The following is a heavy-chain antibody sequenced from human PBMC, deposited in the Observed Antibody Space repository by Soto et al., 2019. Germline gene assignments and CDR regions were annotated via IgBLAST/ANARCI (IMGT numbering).Heavy chain of an antibody. CDR1: GFTFSNYA. V-gene: IGHV3-30-3*01. J-gene: IGHJ6*02. D-gene: IGHD5-18*01. CDR2: ISYDGSDK. Sequence: QVHLVESGGGVVQPGRSLRLSCAASGFTFSNYAMHWVRQAPGKGLEWVAVISYDGSDKYNANSVKGRFTISRDNSKNTLYPQMNSLRAEDTPVYYCARDTGPNGYNYYYFGMDVWGQGTTVTVSS. CDR3: ARDTGPNGYNYYYFGMDV.